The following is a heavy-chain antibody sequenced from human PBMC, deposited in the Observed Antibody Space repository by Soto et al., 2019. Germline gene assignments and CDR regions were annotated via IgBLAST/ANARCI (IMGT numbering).Heavy chain of an antibody. J-gene: IGHJ4*02. D-gene: IGHD2-2*01. CDR2: IKSKTDDGTT. CDR1: GFTFRDAW. V-gene: IGHV3-15*07. Sequence: EVQLVESGGGLVKPGGSLRLSCAVSGFTFRDAWMNWVRQAPGKGLEWVGRIKSKTDDGTTDYAAPVKGKVTNSRDDSTHALYLQISGRESEDTAVYDCTTGRGCYSTSCSRIDYCGRRTLVIVSS. CDR3: TTGRGCYSTSCSRIDY.